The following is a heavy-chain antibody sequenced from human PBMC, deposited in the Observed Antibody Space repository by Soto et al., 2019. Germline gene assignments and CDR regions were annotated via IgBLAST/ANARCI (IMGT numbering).Heavy chain of an antibody. CDR1: GGTFSSYA. J-gene: IGHJ6*02. CDR2: IISIFGTA. Sequence: SVKVSCKASGGTFSSYAISWVRQAPGQELEWMGGIISIFGTANYAQKFQGRVTITADKSTSTAYMELSSLRSEDTAVYYCARGSSSVGSYYYYGMDVWGQGTTVTVSS. V-gene: IGHV1-69*06. CDR3: ARGSSSVGSYYYYGMDV. D-gene: IGHD6-6*01.